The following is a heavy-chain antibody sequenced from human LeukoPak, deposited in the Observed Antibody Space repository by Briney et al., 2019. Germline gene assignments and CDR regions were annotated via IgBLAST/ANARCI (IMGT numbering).Heavy chain of an antibody. J-gene: IGHJ4*02. D-gene: IGHD6-13*01. CDR1: GFTFSSYG. CDR2: IKQDGSET. CDR3: ASRSSVAGTGPG. Sequence: GGSLSLSCAASGFTFSSYGMHWVRQAPGKGLEWVANIKQDGSETYYVDSVKGRFTISRDNAKNSLYLQMNSLRAEDTAVYYCASRSSVAGTGPGWGQGTLVTVSS. V-gene: IGHV3-7*01.